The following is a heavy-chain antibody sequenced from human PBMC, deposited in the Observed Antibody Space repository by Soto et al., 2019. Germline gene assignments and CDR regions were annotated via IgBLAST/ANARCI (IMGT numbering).Heavy chain of an antibody. V-gene: IGHV3-9*01. CDR3: AKDSTLYYYYWMDG. CDR2: ITWNGGSI. Sequence: EVQLVESGGGLVQPGRSLRLSCAASGFSFDDYAMHWVRQAPGKGLEWVSGITWNGGSIGYADSVKGRFTISRDNAKNSLYLQMNRLRAEDTALYYCAKDSTLYYYYWMDGWGKGTTVTVSS. J-gene: IGHJ6*04. CDR1: GFSFDDYA.